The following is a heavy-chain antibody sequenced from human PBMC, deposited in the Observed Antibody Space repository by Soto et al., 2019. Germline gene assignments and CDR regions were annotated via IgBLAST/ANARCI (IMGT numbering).Heavy chain of an antibody. CDR1: GFTFSSYG. Sequence: GGSLRLSCAASGFTFSSYGMHWVRQAPGKGLEWVAVISYDGSNKYYADSVKGRFTISRDNSKNTLYLQMNSLRAEDTAVYYCAKAGCSGGSCYSPFGDYYYMDVWGKGTTVTVSS. CDR2: ISYDGSNK. V-gene: IGHV3-30*18. J-gene: IGHJ6*03. CDR3: AKAGCSGGSCYSPFGDYYYMDV. D-gene: IGHD2-15*01.